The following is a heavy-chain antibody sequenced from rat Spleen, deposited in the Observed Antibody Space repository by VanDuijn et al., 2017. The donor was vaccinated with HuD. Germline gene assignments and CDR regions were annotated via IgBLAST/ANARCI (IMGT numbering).Heavy chain of an antibody. CDR2: ISSGGGGI. J-gene: IGHJ2*01. CDR1: GFTFKNYW. D-gene: IGHD1-11*01. Sequence: EVQLVESGGGLVQPGGSLRLSCVASGFTFKNYWMTWIRQAPKKDLEWVASISSGGGGIYYLDSVKGRFTISRDNAKSTLYLQMDSLRSEDTATYYCSRGGATRFDYWGQGVMVTVSS. CDR3: SRGGATRFDY. V-gene: IGHV5-31*01.